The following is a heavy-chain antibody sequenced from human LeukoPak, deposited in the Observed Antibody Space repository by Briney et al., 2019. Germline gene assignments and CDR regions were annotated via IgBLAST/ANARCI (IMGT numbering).Heavy chain of an antibody. J-gene: IGHJ4*02. CDR1: GGSISSGSCC. CDR2: IYASGST. D-gene: IGHD4-23*01. Sequence: PSETLSLTCTVSGGSISSGSCCWSWIRQPAGKGLEWIGRIYASGSTNYNPSLRGRVTISVDASKNQISLKLTSVTAADTAVYYCARERGYGGTFDYWGQGTLVTVSS. CDR3: ARERGYGGTFDY. V-gene: IGHV4-61*02.